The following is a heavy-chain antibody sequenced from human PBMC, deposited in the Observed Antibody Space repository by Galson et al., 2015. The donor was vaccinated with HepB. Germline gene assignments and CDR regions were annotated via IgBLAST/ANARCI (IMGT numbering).Heavy chain of an antibody. D-gene: IGHD2-15*01. J-gene: IGHJ6*02. Sequence: CAISGDSVSSNSAAWHWIRQSPSRGLEWLGRTYYRAKWYNDYAASVRGRITINPDTSKNQFSLHLNFVTPGDTAVYYCARVAGTIYYYGMDVWGQGTTVTVSS. CDR1: GDSVSSNSAA. CDR2: TYYRAKWYN. V-gene: IGHV6-1*01. CDR3: ARVAGTIYYYGMDV.